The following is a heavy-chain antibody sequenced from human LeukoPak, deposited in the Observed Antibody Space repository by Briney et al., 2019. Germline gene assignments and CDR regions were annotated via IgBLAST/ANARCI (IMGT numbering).Heavy chain of an antibody. Sequence: GGSLRLSCAASGFTVSSNYMSWVRQAPGKGLEWVSVIYSGGSTYYADSVKGRFTISRDNSKNTLYLQMNSLRAEDTAVYYCAKWLYFDWLLYGYFDYWGQGTLVTVSS. CDR3: AKWLYFDWLLYGYFDY. J-gene: IGHJ4*02. D-gene: IGHD3-9*01. V-gene: IGHV3-53*01. CDR1: GFTVSSNY. CDR2: IYSGGST.